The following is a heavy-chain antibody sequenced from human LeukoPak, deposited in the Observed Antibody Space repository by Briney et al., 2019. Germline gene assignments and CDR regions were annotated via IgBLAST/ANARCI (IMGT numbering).Heavy chain of an antibody. CDR2: ISSISSTI. J-gene: IGHJ1*01. V-gene: IGHV3-48*01. D-gene: IGHD3-3*01. CDR1: GFTFSSYS. CDR3: AKDRLEWLLSAEYFQH. Sequence: GGSLRLSCAASGFTFSSYSMNWVRQAPGKGLEWVSYISSISSTIYYADSVKGRFTISRDNSKNTLYLQMNSLRAEDTAVYYCAKDRLEWLLSAEYFQHWGQGTLVTVSS.